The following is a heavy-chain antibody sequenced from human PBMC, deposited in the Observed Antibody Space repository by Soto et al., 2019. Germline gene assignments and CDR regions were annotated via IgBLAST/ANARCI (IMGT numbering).Heavy chain of an antibody. D-gene: IGHD2-15*01. V-gene: IGHV4-59*08. J-gene: IGHJ6*03. Sequence: SETLSLTCTVSGGSISSYYWSWIRQPPGKGLEWIGYIYYSGSTNYNPSLKSRVTISVDTSKNQFSLKLSSVTAADTAVYYCARYSMGRRRYFMDFWGKGTTVTVSS. CDR2: IYYSGST. CDR3: ARYSMGRRRYFMDF. CDR1: GGSISSYY.